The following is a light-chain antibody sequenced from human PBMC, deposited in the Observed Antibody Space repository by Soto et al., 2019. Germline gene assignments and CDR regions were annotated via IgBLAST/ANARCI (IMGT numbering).Light chain of an antibody. J-gene: IGKJ3*01. CDR1: QDISTS. Sequence: DIQMTQSPSSLSASLGDRVTITCQASQDISTSLNWYQQKPGKAPKLLIYDASNLETGVPSRFSGSGSGTDFSFTISSLQPEDIATYYCQQYSNLRTFGPGINVGIK. CDR2: DAS. V-gene: IGKV1-33*01. CDR3: QQYSNLRT.